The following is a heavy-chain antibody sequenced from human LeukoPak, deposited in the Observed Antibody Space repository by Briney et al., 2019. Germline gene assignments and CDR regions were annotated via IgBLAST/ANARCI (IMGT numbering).Heavy chain of an antibody. CDR3: ARDPSQLLHLDY. CDR1: GFPFSNYA. CDR2: IWNDGRNK. Sequence: PGRSLRLSCAASGFPFSNYAMHWVRQAPGKGLEWVAVIWNDGRNKYYADSVKRRFTISRDNSKNTLYLQMNSLRAEDTAIYYCARDPSQLLHLDYWAQGTLVTVSS. J-gene: IGHJ4*02. V-gene: IGHV3-33*01. D-gene: IGHD2-2*01.